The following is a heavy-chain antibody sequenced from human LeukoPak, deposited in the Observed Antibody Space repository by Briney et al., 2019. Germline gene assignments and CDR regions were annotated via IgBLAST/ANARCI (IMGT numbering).Heavy chain of an antibody. D-gene: IGHD6-19*01. CDR1: GGSISSGGYY. V-gene: IGHV4-30-2*01. CDR2: IYHSGST. CDR3: ASPLAVAAPFDY. Sequence: SETLSLTCTVSGGSISSGGYYWSWIRQPPGKGLEWIGYIYHSGSTYYNPSLKSRVTISVDTSKNQFSLKLSSVTAADTAVYYCASPLAVAAPFDYWGQGTLVTVSS. J-gene: IGHJ4*02.